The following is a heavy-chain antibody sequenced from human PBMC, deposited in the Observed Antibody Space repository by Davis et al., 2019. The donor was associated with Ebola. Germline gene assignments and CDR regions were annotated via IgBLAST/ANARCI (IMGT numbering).Heavy chain of an antibody. CDR1: AGSISSSY. J-gene: IGHJ5*02. V-gene: IGHV4-59*12. CDR3: ARESNYVRFDP. CDR2: IHYSGNT. Sequence: SETLSLTCTVSAGSISSSYWSWIRQPPGKGLEYIGYIHYSGNTNYNPSLKSRVTMSVDTSTNQFSLQLTSLTASDTAVYYCARESNYVRFDPWGQGTLVTVSS. D-gene: IGHD4-11*01.